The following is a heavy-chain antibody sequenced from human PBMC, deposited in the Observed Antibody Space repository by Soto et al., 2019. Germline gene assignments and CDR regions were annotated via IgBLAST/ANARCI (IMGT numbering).Heavy chain of an antibody. CDR1: DDSARSRYW. D-gene: IGHD2-15*01. Sequence: SETLSLTCGVFDDSARSRYWWTWLRRPPGRGLEWIGEVNQSGTSNYNPSLKSRVTISIDNSKNHFSLTMTSVTAADTAVYYCARTRELVARANWFDPWGQGTLVTVSS. CDR2: VNQSGTS. J-gene: IGHJ5*02. CDR3: ARTRELVARANWFDP. V-gene: IGHV4-4*02.